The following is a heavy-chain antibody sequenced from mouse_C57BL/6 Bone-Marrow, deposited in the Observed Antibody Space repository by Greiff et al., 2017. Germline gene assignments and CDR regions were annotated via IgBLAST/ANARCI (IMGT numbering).Heavy chain of an antibody. CDR2: ISSGSSTI. CDR1: GFTFSDYG. V-gene: IGHV5-17*01. Sequence: DVHLVESGGGLVKPGGSLKLSCAASGFTFSDYGMHWLRQAPEKGLEWVAYISSGSSTIYYADTVKGRFTISIDNAKNTLFLQMTSLRSEDTAMYYCARDFFDYWGQGTTLTVSS. J-gene: IGHJ2*01. CDR3: ARDFFDY.